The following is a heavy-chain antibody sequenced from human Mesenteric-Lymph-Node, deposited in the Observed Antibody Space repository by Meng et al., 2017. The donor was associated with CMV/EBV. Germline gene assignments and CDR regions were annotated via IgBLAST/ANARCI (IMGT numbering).Heavy chain of an antibody. CDR1: GFTFSSYS. CDR3: ATLTGAR. CDR2: ISSSSSYI. V-gene: IGHV3-21*01. Sequence: GESLKISCAASGFTFSSYSLNWVRQAPGKGLEWVSSISSSSSYINYADSVKGRFHISRDNAKNSLFLQMDSLRAEDTAIYYCATLTGARWGQGTLVTVSS. J-gene: IGHJ4*02. D-gene: IGHD2-8*02.